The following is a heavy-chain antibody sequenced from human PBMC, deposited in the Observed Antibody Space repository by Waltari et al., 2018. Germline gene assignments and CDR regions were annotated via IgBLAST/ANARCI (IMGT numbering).Heavy chain of an antibody. Sequence: QVQLQQWGAGLLKPSETLSLTCAVDGASFSGFYWSWVRQPPGKGLEWIGEISHVGSSNYNPSLKSRVTISAGSSKNQFSLNLTSVTAADTAIYFCARGGLARPALVYWGQGTLVTVSS. CDR2: ISHVGSS. V-gene: IGHV4-34*02. D-gene: IGHD6-6*01. CDR1: GASFSGFY. J-gene: IGHJ4*02. CDR3: ARGGLARPALVY.